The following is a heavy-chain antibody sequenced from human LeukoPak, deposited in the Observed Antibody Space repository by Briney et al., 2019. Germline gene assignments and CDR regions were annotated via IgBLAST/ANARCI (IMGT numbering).Heavy chain of an antibody. J-gene: IGHJ5*02. CDR3: VLGNGYCSSTSCHIGWFDP. CDR1: GYTFTSYG. CDR2: ISAYNGNT. V-gene: IGHV1-18*01. Sequence: ASVKVSCKASGYTFTSYGISWVRQAPGQGLEWMGWISAYNGNTNYAQKLQGRVTMTTDTSTSTAYMELRSLRSDDTAVYYCVLGNGYCSSTSCHIGWFDPWGQGTLVTVSS. D-gene: IGHD2-2*03.